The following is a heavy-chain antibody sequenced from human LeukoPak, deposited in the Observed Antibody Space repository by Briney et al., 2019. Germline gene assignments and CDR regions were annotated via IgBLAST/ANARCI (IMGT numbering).Heavy chain of an antibody. J-gene: IGHJ4*02. V-gene: IGHV4-61*09. CDR2: IFTRGTT. CDR3: ARSSLAVYFDY. CDR1: GGSISSGSYY. Sequence: SETLSLTCTVSGGSISSGSYYWNWIRQPAGKGLEWLGHIFTRGTTNYNASLASRLTIPLDTAKNQFSLYLSSVTAADTAMYFCARSSLAVYFDYWGQGTLVTASS.